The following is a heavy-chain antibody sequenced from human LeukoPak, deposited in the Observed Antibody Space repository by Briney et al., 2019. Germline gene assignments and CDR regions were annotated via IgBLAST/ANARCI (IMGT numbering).Heavy chain of an antibody. CDR1: GGSISSYY. J-gene: IGHJ6*02. D-gene: IGHD3-10*01. CDR2: IYYSGST. Sequence: SETLSLTCTVSGGSISSYYWSWIRQPPGKGLEWIGYIYYSGSTNYNPSLKSRVTISVDTSKNQFSLKLSSVTAADTAVYYCARMDGSGSYPYYYYYGMDVWGQGTTVTASS. V-gene: IGHV4-59*01. CDR3: ARMDGSGSYPYYYYYGMDV.